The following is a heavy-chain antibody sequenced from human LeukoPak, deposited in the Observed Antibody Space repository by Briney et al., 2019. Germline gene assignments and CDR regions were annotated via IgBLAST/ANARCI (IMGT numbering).Heavy chain of an antibody. Sequence: PGGSLRLSCAGSGFTVSKDYMTWVRQAPGKGLVCVSAIYGTGTTYYADSVKGRFTISRDSSSNTLHLQMNSLRAEDTAVYYCAREARYYDILTGYHNYSGVDVWGHGTTVIVSS. CDR1: GFTVSKDY. V-gene: IGHV3-66*01. CDR2: IYGTGTT. J-gene: IGHJ6*02. D-gene: IGHD3-9*01. CDR3: AREARYYDILTGYHNYSGVDV.